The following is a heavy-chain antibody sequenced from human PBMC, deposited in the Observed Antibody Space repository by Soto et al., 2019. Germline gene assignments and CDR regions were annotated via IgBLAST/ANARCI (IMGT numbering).Heavy chain of an antibody. CDR1: GFTFSSHS. V-gene: IGHV3-48*01. Sequence: GGSLRLSCAASGFTFSSHSMNWVRQAPGKGLECISFISSSSSSIIYADSVKGRFTVSRDNAKNSLYLQMNSLRVEDTAVYYCTRGPNYYDDGLDVWGQGTTVTVSS. J-gene: IGHJ6*02. CDR3: TRGPNYYDDGLDV. CDR2: ISSSSSSI.